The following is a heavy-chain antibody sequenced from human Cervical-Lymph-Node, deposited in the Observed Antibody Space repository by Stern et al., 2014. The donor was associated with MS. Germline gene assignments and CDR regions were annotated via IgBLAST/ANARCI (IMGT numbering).Heavy chain of an antibody. CDR2: ITPFNGHT. J-gene: IGHJ4*02. CDR3: ATSPSYTYGED. V-gene: IGHV1-45*02. Sequence: QLVESEAEVKKTGSSVKVSCKTSGYSFTYHYLHWVRQAPGQALEWMGWITPFNGHTKYAQKFQDRVTITRDRSMSTAYMELSSLRSEDTAMYYCATSPSYTYGEDWGQGTLVTVSS. CDR1: GYSFTYHY. D-gene: IGHD2-21*01.